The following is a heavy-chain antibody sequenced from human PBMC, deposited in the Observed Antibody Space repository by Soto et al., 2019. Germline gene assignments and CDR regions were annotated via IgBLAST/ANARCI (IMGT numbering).Heavy chain of an antibody. D-gene: IGHD1-26*01. CDR3: AAEEVGATTIPLQSYYGMDV. J-gene: IGHJ6*01. Sequence: SVKVAFKASGFTFTSSALQLVRHSRVQRLELIGWIVVGSVNTNYAQKFQERVTITRDMSTSTAYMELSSLRSEDTAVYYCAAEEVGATTIPLQSYYGMDVRGQAHTVTVSS. CDR1: GFTFTSSA. V-gene: IGHV1-58*01. CDR2: IVVGSVNT.